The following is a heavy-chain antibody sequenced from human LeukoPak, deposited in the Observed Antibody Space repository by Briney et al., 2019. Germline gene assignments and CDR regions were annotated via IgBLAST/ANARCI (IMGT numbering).Heavy chain of an antibody. V-gene: IGHV3-74*01. CDR3: AKATIFGVYYMDV. D-gene: IGHD3-3*01. CDR1: GFSFSNYW. CDR2: INPDGSTT. J-gene: IGHJ6*03. Sequence: GGSLRLSCAASGFSFSNYWMHWVRQAPGTGLVWVSRINPDGSTTNYAESVMGRFTISRDNAKNSLYLQINSLRVEDTAVYYCAKATIFGVYYMDVWGKGTTVTVSS.